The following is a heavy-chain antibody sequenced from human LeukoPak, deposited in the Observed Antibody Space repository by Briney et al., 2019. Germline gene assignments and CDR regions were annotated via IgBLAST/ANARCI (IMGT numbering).Heavy chain of an antibody. CDR1: GVSFSGYY. CDR3: ARGSPGSTIFGVVIGYYFDY. Sequence: SETLSLTRALYGVSFSGYYWSWGRQPPRKGVGWVWDIYYSGGTNYNPSLKSRVTISVDTSKNQFSLKLSSVTAADTAVYYCARGSPGSTIFGVVIGYYFDYWGQGNLVTASS. CDR2: IYYSGGT. D-gene: IGHD3-3*01. J-gene: IGHJ4*02. V-gene: IGHV4-59*01.